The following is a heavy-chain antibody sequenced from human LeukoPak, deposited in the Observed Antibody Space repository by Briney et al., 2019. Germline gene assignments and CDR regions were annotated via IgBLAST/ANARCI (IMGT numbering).Heavy chain of an antibody. Sequence: ASVKVSCKASGYTFTGYYMHWVRQAPGQGLEWMGWINPNSGGTNYAQKFQGRVTMTRDTSISTAYMELSRLRSDDTAVYYCRFSIAVAGIKGAPPHYFDYWGQGTLVTVSS. J-gene: IGHJ4*02. D-gene: IGHD6-19*01. CDR1: GYTFTGYY. CDR2: INPNSGGT. CDR3: RFSIAVAGIKGAPPHYFDY. V-gene: IGHV1-2*02.